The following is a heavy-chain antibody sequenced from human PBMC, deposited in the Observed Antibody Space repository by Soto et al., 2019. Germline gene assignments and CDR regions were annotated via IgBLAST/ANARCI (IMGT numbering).Heavy chain of an antibody. CDR1: DFSLSTSGVG. CDR3: AHTPWVYDFWSGYSTTYYFEY. Sequence: SGPTLVNPTQTLTLTCTFSDFSLSTSGVGVGWIRQPPGKALEWLALIYWDDDKSYSPSLKSRLTITKDTSKNQVVLTMTNMDPVDTGTYYCAHTPWVYDFWSGYSTTYYFEYWGQGTLVTVSS. CDR2: IYWDDDK. V-gene: IGHV2-5*02. J-gene: IGHJ4*02. D-gene: IGHD3-3*01.